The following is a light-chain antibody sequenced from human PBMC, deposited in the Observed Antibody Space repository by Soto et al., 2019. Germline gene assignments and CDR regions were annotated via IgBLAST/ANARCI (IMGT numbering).Light chain of an antibody. V-gene: IGLV2-14*01. Sequence: QSALTQPASVSGSPGQSITISCTGTSSDVDGYNYVSWYQQHPGKAPKLMIYEVSNRPSGVSNRFSGSKSGNTASLTISGLQAEDEADYYCSSYTSSSTLEVFGTGTKVTVL. CDR2: EVS. J-gene: IGLJ1*01. CDR1: SSDVDGYNY. CDR3: SSYTSSSTLEV.